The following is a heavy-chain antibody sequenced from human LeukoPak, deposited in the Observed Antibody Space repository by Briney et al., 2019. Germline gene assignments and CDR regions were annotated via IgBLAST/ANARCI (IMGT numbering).Heavy chain of an antibody. V-gene: IGHV5-51*01. CDR2: ICPGDSYI. J-gene: IGHJ4*02. Sequence: GESLKISCKGSGYSFTSYWIGWVRQMPGKGLEWMGIICPGDSYIRYSPSFQGQVTISADKSISTAYLQWSSLEASDTAMYYCARRGCNGGSCYGYWGQGTLVTVSS. CDR3: ARRGCNGGSCYGY. CDR1: GYSFTSYW. D-gene: IGHD2-15*01.